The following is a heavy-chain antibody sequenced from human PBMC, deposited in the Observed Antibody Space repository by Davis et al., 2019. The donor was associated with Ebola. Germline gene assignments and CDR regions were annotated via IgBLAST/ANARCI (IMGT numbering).Heavy chain of an antibody. CDR3: TSNSYGYSNYGAY. CDR2: IRSKAYGGTT. V-gene: IGHV3-49*03. CDR1: GFTFGDYA. J-gene: IGHJ4*02. D-gene: IGHD4-11*01. Sequence: PGGSLRLSCTASGFTFGDYAMSWFRQAPGKGLEWVGFIRSKAYGGTTEYAASVKGRFTISRDDSKSIAYLQMNSLKTEDTAVYYCTSNSYGYSNYGAYWGQGTLVTVSS.